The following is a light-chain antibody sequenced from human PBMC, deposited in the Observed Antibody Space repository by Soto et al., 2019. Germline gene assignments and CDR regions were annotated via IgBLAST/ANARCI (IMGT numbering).Light chain of an antibody. CDR1: SSDIGAYIY. V-gene: IGLV2-8*01. CDR3: SSYAGSNNVV. Sequence: SVLTQPPSASRSPGQSVNISCTGNSSDIGAYIYVSWYQQPPGKAPKLMISEVSRRPSGVPERFSGSKSGNTASLTVSGLQADDEAHYYCSSYAGSNNVVFGTGTKGTVL. CDR2: EVS. J-gene: IGLJ1*01.